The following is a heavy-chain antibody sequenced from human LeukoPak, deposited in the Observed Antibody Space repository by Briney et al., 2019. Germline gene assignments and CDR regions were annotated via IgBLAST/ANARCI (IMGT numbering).Heavy chain of an antibody. V-gene: IGHV1-2*06. J-gene: IGHJ4*02. D-gene: IGHD5-18*01. CDR3: ARDRSGYSYGDTLDH. CDR2: INPNTGGT. Sequence: GASVKVSCKASGYTFTGYYLHWVRQAPGQGLEWLGRINPNTGGTDDAQKFQGRVTMTRDTSINTAYMELSRLRPDDTAVYYCARDRSGYSYGDTLDHWGQGTLVIVSS. CDR1: GYTFTGYY.